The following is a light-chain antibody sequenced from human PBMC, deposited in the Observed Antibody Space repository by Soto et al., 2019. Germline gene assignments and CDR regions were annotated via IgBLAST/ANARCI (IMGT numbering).Light chain of an antibody. CDR1: SGHSGYA. V-gene: IGLV4-69*01. Sequence: QSVLTQSPSASASLGASVKLNCTLNSGHSGYAIGWHQQQPETGPRFLMKVNGDGSHSRGDGIPDRFSGSSSGAERYLTISSGQSEDEADCYWQTGGTAVVFGGGTKLTVL. CDR3: QTGGTAVV. J-gene: IGLJ2*01. CDR2: VNGDGSH.